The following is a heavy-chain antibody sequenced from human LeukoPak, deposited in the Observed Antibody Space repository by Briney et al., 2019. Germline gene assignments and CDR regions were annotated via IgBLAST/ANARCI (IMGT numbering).Heavy chain of an antibody. Sequence: SETLSLTCTVSGGSISSYYWSWIRQPPGKGLEWIGYIYYSGSTNYNPPLKSRVTISVDTSKNQFSLKLSSVTAADTAVYYCARMGYSGYSYGYSFDYWGQGTLVTVSS. CDR2: IYYSGST. D-gene: IGHD5-18*01. CDR3: ARMGYSGYSYGYSFDY. V-gene: IGHV4-59*01. J-gene: IGHJ4*02. CDR1: GGSISSYY.